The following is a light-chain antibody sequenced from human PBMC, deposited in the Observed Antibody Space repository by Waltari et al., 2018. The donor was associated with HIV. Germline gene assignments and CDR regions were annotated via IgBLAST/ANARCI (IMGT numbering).Light chain of an antibody. CDR1: SSDVGDYNY. V-gene: IGLV2-23*02. Sequence: QSALTQPASVSGSPGQSITISCTGTSSDVGDYNYFSWYQQYPGKAPKLMIYDVTKRPSGVSNRFSGSKSGNTASLTISGLQAEDEADYYCCSYAGSSIYYVFGTGTKVTVL. CDR3: CSYAGSSIYYV. CDR2: DVT. J-gene: IGLJ1*01.